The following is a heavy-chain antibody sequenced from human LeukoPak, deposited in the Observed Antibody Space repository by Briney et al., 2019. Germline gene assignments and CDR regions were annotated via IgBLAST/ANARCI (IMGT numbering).Heavy chain of an antibody. CDR2: INHSGST. D-gene: IGHD1-26*01. Sequence: SETLSLTCAVYGGSFSGYYWSWIRQPPGKGLEWIGEINHSGSTNYNPSLKSRVTISVDTSKNQFSLKLSSVTAADTAVYYCAREEWELLRYYYYYMDVWGKGTTVTVSS. CDR3: AREEWELLRYYYYYMDV. CDR1: GGSFSGYY. V-gene: IGHV4-34*01. J-gene: IGHJ6*03.